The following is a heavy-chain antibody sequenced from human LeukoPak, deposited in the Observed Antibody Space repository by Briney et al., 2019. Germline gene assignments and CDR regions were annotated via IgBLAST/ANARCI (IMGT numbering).Heavy chain of an antibody. V-gene: IGHV4-34*01. CDR1: GGSFSGYY. Sequence: PSETLSLTCAVYGGSFSGYYWSWIRQPPGKGLEWIGEINHSGSTNYNPSLKSRVSISVDTSKNQFSLKLSSVTAADTAVYYCARGYYDFWSGYYSNWFDPWGQGTLVTVSS. CDR2: INHSGST. J-gene: IGHJ5*02. CDR3: ARGYYDFWSGYYSNWFDP. D-gene: IGHD3-3*01.